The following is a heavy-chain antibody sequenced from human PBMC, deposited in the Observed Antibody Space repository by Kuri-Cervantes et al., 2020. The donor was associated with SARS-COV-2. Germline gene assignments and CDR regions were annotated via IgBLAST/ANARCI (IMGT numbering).Heavy chain of an antibody. CDR2: INTNTGNP. J-gene: IGHJ4*02. V-gene: IGHV7-4-1*02. Sequence: AAVKVTCKAAGDTFTSYALNWVRQAPGQGLEWMGWINTNTGNPTYAQGFTGRFVFSLATSLSTAYLQISSLKAEDNAVSYCARGSSPIDYWGQGTLVTVSS. CDR1: GDTFTSYA. D-gene: IGHD6-6*01. CDR3: ARGSSPIDY.